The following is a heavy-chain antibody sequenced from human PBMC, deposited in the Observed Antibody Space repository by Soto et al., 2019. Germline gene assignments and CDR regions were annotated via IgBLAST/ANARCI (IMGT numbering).Heavy chain of an antibody. CDR1: GFTFSSYS. J-gene: IGHJ4*02. D-gene: IGHD3-10*01. CDR2: ISSSSSTI. Sequence: GGSLRLSCAASGFTFSSYSMNWVRQAPGKGLEWVSYISSSSSTIYYADSVKGRFTISRDNAKNSLYLQMNSLRDEDTAVYYCARDLPWFGELYPVLHYWGQGTLVTVSS. CDR3: ARDLPWFGELYPVLHY. V-gene: IGHV3-48*02.